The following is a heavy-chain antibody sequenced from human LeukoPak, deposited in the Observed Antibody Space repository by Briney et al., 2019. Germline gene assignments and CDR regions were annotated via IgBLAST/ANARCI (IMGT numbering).Heavy chain of an antibody. J-gene: IGHJ3*02. D-gene: IGHD2-15*01. V-gene: IGHV1-46*01. CDR2: INPSGGST. CDR1: GYTFTSYY. Sequence: GASVKVSCKASGYTFTSYYMRWVRQAPGQGLEWMGIINPSGGSTSYAQKLQGRVTMTTDTSTSTAYMELRSLRSDDTAVYYCARKEVAATRGAFDIWGQGTMVTVSS. CDR3: ARKEVAATRGAFDI.